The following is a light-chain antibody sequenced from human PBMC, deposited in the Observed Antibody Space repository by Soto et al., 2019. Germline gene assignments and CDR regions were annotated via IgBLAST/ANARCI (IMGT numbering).Light chain of an antibody. CDR2: GAS. CDR1: QIVSIIY. CDR3: QQYGSSRT. J-gene: IGKJ1*01. Sequence: EIVLTQSPGTLSLSPGEIATLSCRANQIVSIIYLACCHQKPGHAPRLLIYGASTRATRIPDRFSGSGFGTDFTLTISRLEPEGFAVYYCQQYGSSRTFGQGTTVDLK. V-gene: IGKV3-20*01.